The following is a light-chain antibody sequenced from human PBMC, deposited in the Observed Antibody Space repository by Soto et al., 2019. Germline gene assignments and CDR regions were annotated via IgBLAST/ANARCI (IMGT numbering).Light chain of an antibody. CDR2: EVT. V-gene: IGLV2-14*01. CDR1: RSDVGGYNY. Sequence: QSALTQPASVSGSPGQSITISCTGTRSDVGGYNYVSWYQHHPGKAPKLLIYEVTNRPAEVSNRFSGSKSGITASLTISGLQSEDEADYYCSSYTSDSTVIFGGGTQLTVL. CDR3: SSYTSDSTVI. J-gene: IGLJ2*01.